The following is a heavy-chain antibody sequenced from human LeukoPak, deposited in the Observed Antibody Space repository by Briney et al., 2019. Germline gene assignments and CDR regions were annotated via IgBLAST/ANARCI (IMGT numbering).Heavy chain of an antibody. D-gene: IGHD3-22*01. V-gene: IGHV1-2*02. CDR3: ARRGDDSGLYFAY. Sequence: ASVKVSCKASGYTFTGVYIHWVRQAPGQGLEWMAWINPQSGATNYAQKFQGRVTMTRDMSINTAYMEVTSLRFDDTAVYYCARRGDDSGLYFAYWGHGTLVTVSS. J-gene: IGHJ4*01. CDR2: INPQSGAT. CDR1: GYTFTGVY.